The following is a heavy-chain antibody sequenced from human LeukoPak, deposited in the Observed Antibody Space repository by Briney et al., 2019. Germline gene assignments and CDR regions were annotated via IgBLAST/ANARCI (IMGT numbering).Heavy chain of an antibody. V-gene: IGHV1-8*03. CDR2: MNPNSGST. D-gene: IGHD1-26*01. Sequence: ASVKVSCKASGYTSTSYDINWVRQATGQGLEWMGWMNPNSGSTGYAQKFQGRVTISRNTSISAAYMELSSLRSEDTAVYFCARGPSGSPFYYMDVWGKGTTVTVSS. CDR3: ARGPSGSPFYYMDV. CDR1: GYTSTSYD. J-gene: IGHJ6*03.